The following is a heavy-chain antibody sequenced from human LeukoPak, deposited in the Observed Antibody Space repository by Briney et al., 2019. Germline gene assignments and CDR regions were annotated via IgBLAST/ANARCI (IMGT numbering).Heavy chain of an antibody. CDR3: AREPARYGDYDPDDY. CDR1: GFTFSSYW. D-gene: IGHD4-17*01. J-gene: IGHJ4*02. CDR2: IKQDGSEK. V-gene: IGHV3-7*01. Sequence: GGSLRLSCAASGFTFSSYWMSWVRQAPGNGLEWVANIKQDGSEKYYVDSVKGRFTISRDNAKNSLYLQMNSLRAEDTAVYYCAREPARYGDYDPDDYWGQGTLVTVSS.